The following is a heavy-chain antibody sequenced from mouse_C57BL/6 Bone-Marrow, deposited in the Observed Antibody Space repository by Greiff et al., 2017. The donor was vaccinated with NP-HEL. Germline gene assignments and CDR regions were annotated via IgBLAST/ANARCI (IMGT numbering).Heavy chain of an antibody. Sequence: EVHLVESGGGLVQPGGSLSLSCAASGFTFTDYYMSWVRQPPGKALEWLGFIRNKANGYTTEYSASVKGRFTISRDNSQSILYLQMNALRAEDSATYYCARYSGYYSRGYFDVWGTGTTVTVSS. J-gene: IGHJ1*03. CDR3: ARYSGYYSRGYFDV. CDR2: IRNKANGYTT. V-gene: IGHV7-3*01. CDR1: GFTFTDYY. D-gene: IGHD2-3*01.